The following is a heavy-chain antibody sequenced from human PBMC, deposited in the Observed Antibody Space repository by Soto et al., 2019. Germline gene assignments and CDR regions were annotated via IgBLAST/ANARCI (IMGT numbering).Heavy chain of an antibody. CDR3: ARERSSSKRFDP. CDR2: MNPDSGNT. D-gene: IGHD3-16*02. V-gene: IGHV1-8*01. CDR1: GYTFTSYD. J-gene: IGHJ5*02. Sequence: ASVKVSSKASGYTFTSYDSNWVRQATGQGLEWMGWMNPDSGNTGYAQKFQGRVTMTRNTSISTAYMELSSLRSEDTAVYYCARERSSSKRFDPWGQGTLVTVSS.